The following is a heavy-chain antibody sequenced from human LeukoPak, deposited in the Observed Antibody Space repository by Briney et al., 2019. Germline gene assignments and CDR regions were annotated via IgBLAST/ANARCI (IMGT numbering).Heavy chain of an antibody. CDR2: IYYSGST. Sequence: SETLSLTCTVSGGSISSYYWSWIRQPPGKGLEWIGYIYYSGSTNYNPSLKSRVTISVDTSKNQFSLKLSSVTAADTAVYYCARRPDSGYDPRNDDAFDIWGHGTMVTVSS. CDR3: ARRPDSGYDPRNDDAFDI. CDR1: GGSISSYY. D-gene: IGHD5-12*01. J-gene: IGHJ3*02. V-gene: IGHV4-59*08.